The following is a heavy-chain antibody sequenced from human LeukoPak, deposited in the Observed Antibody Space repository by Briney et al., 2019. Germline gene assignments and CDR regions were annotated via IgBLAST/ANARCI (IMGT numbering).Heavy chain of an antibody. J-gene: IGHJ4*02. Sequence: SETLSLTCAVSGGSISSSNWWSWVRQPPGQGLEWIGEIYHSGSTNYNPSLKSRVTISVDKSKNQFSLKLSSVTAADTAVYYCARSRGAITMVRGFDYWGQGTLVTVSS. V-gene: IGHV4-4*02. D-gene: IGHD3-10*01. CDR2: IYHSGST. CDR3: ARSRGAITMVRGFDY. CDR1: GGSISSSNW.